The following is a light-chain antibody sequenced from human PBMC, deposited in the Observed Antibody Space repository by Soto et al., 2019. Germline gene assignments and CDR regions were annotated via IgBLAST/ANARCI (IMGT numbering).Light chain of an antibody. CDR3: SSKRGSTGV. J-gene: IGLJ1*01. V-gene: IGLV2-14*01. Sequence: QSALTQPASVSGSPGQTITISCTGTSSGVGGYDYVSWHQQHPGKAPKLMIYDVSKRPSGVSNRFSGSKSGNTASLTISGLQAEDEADYYCSSKRGSTGVFGTGTKVTVL. CDR2: DVS. CDR1: SSGVGGYDY.